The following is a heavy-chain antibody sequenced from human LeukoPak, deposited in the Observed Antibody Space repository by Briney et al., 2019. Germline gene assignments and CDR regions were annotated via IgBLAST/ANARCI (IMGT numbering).Heavy chain of an antibody. V-gene: IGHV3-23*01. CDR3: AKEMATIRAFDF. D-gene: IGHD5-24*01. CDR2: ISGSGSST. Sequence: GGSLRLSCAASGFTFSTYALSWVRQAPGKGLESVSVISGSGSSTYYADSVKGWFTISRDNSKNTLYLQMNSLRAEDTAVYYCAKEMATIRAFDFWGQGTMVTVSS. CDR1: GFTFSTYA. J-gene: IGHJ3*01.